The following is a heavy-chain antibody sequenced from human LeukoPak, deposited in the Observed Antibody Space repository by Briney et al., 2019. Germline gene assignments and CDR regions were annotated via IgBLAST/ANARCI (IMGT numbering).Heavy chain of an antibody. V-gene: IGHV3-30*02. J-gene: IGHJ5*02. CDR2: IRYDGSNK. CDR3: AKDGVGSSSTSCLNP. D-gene: IGHD2-2*01. Sequence: GGSLRLSCAASGFTFSSYGMHWVRQAPGKGLEWVAFIRYDGSNKYYADSVKGRFTISRDNSKNTLYLQMNSLRAEDTAVYYCAKDGVGSSSTSCLNPWGQGTLVTVSS. CDR1: GFTFSSYG.